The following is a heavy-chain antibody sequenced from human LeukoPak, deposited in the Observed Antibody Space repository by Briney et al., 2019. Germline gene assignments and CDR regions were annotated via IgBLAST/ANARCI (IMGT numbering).Heavy chain of an antibody. CDR3: AREGGSTSYYDYGMDV. D-gene: IGHD3-16*01. V-gene: IGHV3-21*01. CDR1: GFTFSSYS. CDR2: ISSSSSYI. J-gene: IGHJ6*02. Sequence: GGSLRLSCAASGFTFSSYSMNWVRQAPGKGLEWVSSISSSSSYIYYADSVKGRFTISRDNAKNSLYLQMNSLRAEDTAVYYCAREGGSTSYYDYGMDVWGQGTMVTVSS.